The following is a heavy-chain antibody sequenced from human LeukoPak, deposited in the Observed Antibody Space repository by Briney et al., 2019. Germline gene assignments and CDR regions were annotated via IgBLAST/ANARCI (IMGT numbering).Heavy chain of an antibody. CDR2: ISGSGGST. V-gene: IGHV3-23*01. Sequence: GGSLRLSCAASGFTFSSYGMSWVRQAPGKGLEWVSAISGSGGSTYYSDSVKGRFTISRDNSKNTLSLQMNSLRAEDTAVYYCARRAIFGVVISSLGDAYYFDYWGQGTLVTVSS. J-gene: IGHJ4*02. CDR1: GFTFSSYG. CDR3: ARRAIFGVVISSLGDAYYFDY. D-gene: IGHD3-3*01.